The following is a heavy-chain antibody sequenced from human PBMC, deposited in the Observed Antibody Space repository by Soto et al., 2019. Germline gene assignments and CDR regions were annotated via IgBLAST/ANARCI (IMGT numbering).Heavy chain of an antibody. CDR3: ARLPRSVGTQTKYCTNGVCCFDY. CDR2: IYYSGST. J-gene: IGHJ4*02. Sequence: SGTLSLACTVSGGSISSSSYYWGWIRQPPGKGLEWIGSIYYSGSTYYNPSLKSRVTISVDTSKNQFSLKLSSVTAADTAVYYCARLPRSVGTQTKYCTNGVCCFDYLGQGTLVTVSS. V-gene: IGHV4-39*01. D-gene: IGHD2-8*01. CDR1: GGSISSSSYY.